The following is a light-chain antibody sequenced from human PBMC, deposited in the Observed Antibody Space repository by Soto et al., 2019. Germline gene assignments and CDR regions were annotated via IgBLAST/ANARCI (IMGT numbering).Light chain of an antibody. CDR2: GAS. CDR1: QSVSSN. Sequence: EIVMTQSPATLSVSPGERATLSCRASQSVSSNLAWYQQKPGQAPRLLIYGASTRATGIPARFSGSGSGTEFTLTISSLQSEDFVVYYCQQYNNWPPYTFGQGTKVDIK. V-gene: IGKV3-15*01. J-gene: IGKJ2*01. CDR3: QQYNNWPPYT.